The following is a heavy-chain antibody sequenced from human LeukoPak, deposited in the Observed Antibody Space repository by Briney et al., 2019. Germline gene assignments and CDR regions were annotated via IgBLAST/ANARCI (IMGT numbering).Heavy chain of an antibody. CDR2: INHSGST. CDR1: GGSFSGYY. V-gene: IGHV4-34*01. J-gene: IGHJ4*02. Sequence: SETLSLTCAVYGGSFSGYYWSWIRQPPGKGLEWIGEINHSGSTNYNPSLKSRVTISVDTSKNQFSLKLSSVTAADTVVYYCARGGRIDYWGQGTLVTVSS. CDR3: ARGGRIDY.